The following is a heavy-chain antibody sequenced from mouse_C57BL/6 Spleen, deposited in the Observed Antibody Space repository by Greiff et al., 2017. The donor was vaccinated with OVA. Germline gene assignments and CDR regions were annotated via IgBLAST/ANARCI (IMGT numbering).Heavy chain of an antibody. V-gene: IGHV1-69*01. CDR3: ARLGQGPWFAY. Sequence: VKLQQPGAELVMPGASVKLSCKASGYTFTSYWMHWVKQRPGQGLEWIGEIDPSDSYTNYNQKFKGKSTLTVDKSSSTAYMQLSSLTSEDSAVYYCARLGQGPWFAYWGQGTLVTVSA. CDR1: GYTFTSYW. D-gene: IGHD3-3*01. J-gene: IGHJ3*01. CDR2: IDPSDSYT.